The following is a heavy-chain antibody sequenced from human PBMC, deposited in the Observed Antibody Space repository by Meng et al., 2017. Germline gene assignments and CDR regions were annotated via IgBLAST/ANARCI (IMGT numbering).Heavy chain of an antibody. D-gene: IGHD6-13*01. CDR1: GGSISSSSYY. V-gene: IGHV4-39*07. CDR2: IYYSGST. Sequence: GSLRLSCTVSGGSISSSSYYWGWIRQPPGKGLEWIGSIYYSGSTYYNPSLKSRVTISVDTSKNQFSLKLSSVTAADTAVYYCASSGITGYSSSWYTPFDYWGQGTLVTVSS. CDR3: ASSGITGYSSSWYTPFDY. J-gene: IGHJ4*02.